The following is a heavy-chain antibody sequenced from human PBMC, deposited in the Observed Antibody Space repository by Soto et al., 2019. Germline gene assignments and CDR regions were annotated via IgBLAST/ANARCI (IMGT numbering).Heavy chain of an antibody. CDR2: IYYSGST. D-gene: IGHD6-19*01. V-gene: IGHV4-59*01. CDR1: GGSISSYY. J-gene: IGHJ3*02. CDR3: ARDLLGSGWWRVGAFDI. Sequence: SETLSLTCTVSGGSISSYYWGWIRQPPGKGLEWIGYIYYSGSTNYNPSLKSRVTISVDTSKNQFSLKRSSVTAADTAVYYCARDLLGSGWWRVGAFDIWGQGTMVTVSS.